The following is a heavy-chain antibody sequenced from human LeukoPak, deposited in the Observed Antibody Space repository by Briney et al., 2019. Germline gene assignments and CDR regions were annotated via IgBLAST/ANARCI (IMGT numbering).Heavy chain of an antibody. J-gene: IGHJ3*02. CDR3: AKSLFTSATGTGRAFHI. CDR2: MSYDGGNE. Sequence: GGSLRLSCAASGFTFSSFGIHWVRQSPGKGLEWVAVMSYDGGNEYYADSVKGRFAISRDNSKNTLYLQMTGLRAGDTAEYYCAKSLFTSATGTGRAFHIWGQGTMVTVSS. V-gene: IGHV3-30*18. D-gene: IGHD1-1*01. CDR1: GFTFSSFG.